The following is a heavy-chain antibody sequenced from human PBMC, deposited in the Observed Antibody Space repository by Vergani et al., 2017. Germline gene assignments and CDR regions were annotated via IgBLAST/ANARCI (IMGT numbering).Heavy chain of an antibody. CDR1: GGSFSGYY. D-gene: IGHD3-3*02. CDR2: INQSGST. CDR3: ARVSSIYDYGMDV. Sequence: QVQLQQWGAGLLKPSETLSLTCAVYGGSFSGYYWSWIRQPPGKGLEWIGEINQSGSTNYNPSLKSRVTISVDTSKNQFSLKLSSVTAAGTAVYYCARVSSIYDYGMDVWGQGTTVTVSS. V-gene: IGHV4-34*01. J-gene: IGHJ6*02.